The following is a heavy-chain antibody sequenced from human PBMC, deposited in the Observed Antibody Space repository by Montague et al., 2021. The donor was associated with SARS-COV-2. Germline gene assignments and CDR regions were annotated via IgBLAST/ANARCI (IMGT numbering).Heavy chain of an antibody. CDR2: TYYRSKWYN. V-gene: IGHV6-1*01. Sequence: CAISGDSASSNIATWNWIRQSPSRGLEWLGRTYYRSKWYNDYAVSVQSRVIINPDTSNNRISLQLNSVTPEDTAVYYCARAYCGGDCYFYWYFDLWGRGTLVTVSS. J-gene: IGHJ2*01. CDR1: GDSASSNIAT. CDR3: ARAYCGGDCYFYWYFDL. D-gene: IGHD2-21*02.